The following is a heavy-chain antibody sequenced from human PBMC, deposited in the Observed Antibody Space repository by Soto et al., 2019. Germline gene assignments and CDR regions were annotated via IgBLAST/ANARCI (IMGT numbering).Heavy chain of an antibody. J-gene: IGHJ6*02. CDR2: IYYSGST. CDR1: GGSISSGGYY. CDR3: ARSRENYGDYFSYYYYGMDV. Sequence: SETLSLTCTVSGGSISSGGYYWSWIRQHPGKGLEWIGYIYYSGSTYYNPSLKSRVTISVDTSKNQFSLKLSSVTAADTAVYYCARSRENYGDYFSYYYYGMDVWSQGTTVTVSS. V-gene: IGHV4-31*03. D-gene: IGHD4-17*01.